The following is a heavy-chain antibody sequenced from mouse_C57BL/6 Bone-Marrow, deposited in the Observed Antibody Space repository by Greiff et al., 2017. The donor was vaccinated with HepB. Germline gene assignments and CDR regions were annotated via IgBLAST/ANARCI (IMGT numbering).Heavy chain of an antibody. Sequence: DVMLVESGGGLVQPGGSLKLSCAASGFTFSDYYMYWVRQTPEKRLEWVAYISNGGGSTYYPDTVKGRFTISRDNAKNTLYLQMSRLKSEDTAMYYCARGVITTVVATEYFDVWGTGTTVTVSS. CDR1: GFTFSDYY. V-gene: IGHV5-12*01. CDR3: ARGVITTVVATEYFDV. CDR2: ISNGGGST. J-gene: IGHJ1*03. D-gene: IGHD1-1*01.